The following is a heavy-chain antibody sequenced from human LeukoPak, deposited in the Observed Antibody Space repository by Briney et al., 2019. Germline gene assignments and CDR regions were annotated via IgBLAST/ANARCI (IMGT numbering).Heavy chain of an antibody. D-gene: IGHD1-26*01. CDR3: ARHDVAGATTDYFQH. CDR1: GGSISSYY. Sequence: SETLSLTCTVSGGSISSYYWSWIRQPPGKGPEWIGYIYYSGSTRYNPSPKSRVTISVDTSKNQISLKLGSVTAADTAVYYCARHDVAGATTDYFQHWGQGTLVTVSS. CDR2: IYYSGST. V-gene: IGHV4-59*08. J-gene: IGHJ1*01.